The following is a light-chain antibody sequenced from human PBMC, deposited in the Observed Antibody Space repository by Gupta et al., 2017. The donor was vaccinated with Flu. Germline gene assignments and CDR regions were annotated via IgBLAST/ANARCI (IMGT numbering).Light chain of an antibody. CDR1: QTVTNSK. CDR3: HQYSNSFT. V-gene: IGKV3-20*01. Sequence: TALTQSPVTMSLSPGDRATLSCKASQTVTNSKLAWYQQRPGQAPTLVMYGDSRTDSGVPDTFSGSGSGTDFTLTISRLGPGDFAAYYWHQYSNSFTFGPGTTVDIK. J-gene: IGKJ3*01. CDR2: GDS.